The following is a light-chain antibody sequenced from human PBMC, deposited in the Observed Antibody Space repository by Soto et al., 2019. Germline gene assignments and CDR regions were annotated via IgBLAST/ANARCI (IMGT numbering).Light chain of an antibody. CDR2: GAS. CDR1: QSVSSSF. Sequence: EIVLTQSPGTLSLSPGERATLSCRASQSVSSSFLAWYQQKPGQAPRLLIYGASSRATGIPDRFSGSGSGTDFTLTISRLEPKDFAVYYCQQYGGSPRYTFGQGTKLEIK. J-gene: IGKJ2*01. CDR3: QQYGGSPRYT. V-gene: IGKV3-20*01.